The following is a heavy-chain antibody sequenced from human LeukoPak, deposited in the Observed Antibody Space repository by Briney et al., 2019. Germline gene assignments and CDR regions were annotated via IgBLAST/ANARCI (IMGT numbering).Heavy chain of an antibody. J-gene: IGHJ4*02. Sequence: SVKVSCKASGGTFSSYTISWVRQAPGQGLEWMGRIIPILGIANYAQKFQGRVTITADKSTSTAYMELSSLRSEDTAVYYCARDPGDCSSTSCYTDYWGQGTLVAVSS. V-gene: IGHV1-69*04. D-gene: IGHD2-2*02. CDR2: IIPILGIA. CDR1: GGTFSSYT. CDR3: ARDPGDCSSTSCYTDY.